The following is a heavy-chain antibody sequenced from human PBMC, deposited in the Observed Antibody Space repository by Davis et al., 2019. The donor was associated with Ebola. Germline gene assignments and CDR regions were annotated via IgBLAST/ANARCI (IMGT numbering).Heavy chain of an antibody. J-gene: IGHJ5*02. Sequence: AASVKVSCKASGYTFTSYDINWVRQATGQGLEWMGWMNPNSGNTGYAQKFQGRVTMTRNTSISTAYMELCTLGSKETAVYYCARGVGAITGWFDPWGQGTLVTVSS. CDR2: MNPNSGNT. V-gene: IGHV1-8*01. CDR1: GYTFTSYD. D-gene: IGHD1-26*01. CDR3: ARGVGAITGWFDP.